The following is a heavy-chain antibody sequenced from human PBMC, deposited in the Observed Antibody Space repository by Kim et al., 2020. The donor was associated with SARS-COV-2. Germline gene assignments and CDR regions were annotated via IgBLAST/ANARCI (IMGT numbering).Heavy chain of an antibody. V-gene: IGHV3-30-3*01. CDR2: ISYDGRNK. Sequence: GGSLRLSCAASGLSFNNFAMNWVRQAPGKGLEWLAVISYDGRNKDYADSLNGRFTISRDNSKHTLFVQMNSLRVEDTAVYYCARGNYHETLSLCGESNGMDVWGQGTTVTVSS. J-gene: IGHJ6*02. CDR3: ARGNYHETLSLCGESNGMDV. D-gene: IGHD3-22*01. CDR1: GLSFNNFA.